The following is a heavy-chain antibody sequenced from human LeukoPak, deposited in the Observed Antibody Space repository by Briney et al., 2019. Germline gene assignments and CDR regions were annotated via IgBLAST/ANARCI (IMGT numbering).Heavy chain of an antibody. Sequence: GGSLRLSCAASGFTFNNYAMSWVRQAPGKGLEWVSAISGSGGTTYYADPVKGRFTISRDNSNNTPYLLINSLRADDTAVYYCVGGRVTTPPSSFEPWGEGTLVTASS. CDR1: GFTFNNYA. V-gene: IGHV3-23*01. CDR3: VGGRVTTPPSSFEP. CDR2: ISGSGGTT. J-gene: IGHJ5*02. D-gene: IGHD4-17*01.